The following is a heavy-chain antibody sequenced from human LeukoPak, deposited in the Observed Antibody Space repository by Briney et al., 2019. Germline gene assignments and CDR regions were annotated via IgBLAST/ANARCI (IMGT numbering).Heavy chain of an antibody. D-gene: IGHD2-15*01. CDR1: GGSFSSEA. V-gene: IGHV1-69*05. Sequence: ASVKVSCKAFGGSFSSEAISWVRQAPGQGLEWMGGIIPIFGTANYAQKFQGRVTITTDEFTSTAYMEVNSLRSEDTAVYYCGRKAGDCGGGSCYSIDYWGQGTLVTVSS. CDR2: IIPIFGTA. J-gene: IGHJ4*02. CDR3: GRKAGDCGGGSCYSIDY.